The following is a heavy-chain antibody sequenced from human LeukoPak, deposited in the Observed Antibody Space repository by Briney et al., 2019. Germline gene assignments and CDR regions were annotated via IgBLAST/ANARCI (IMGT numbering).Heavy chain of an antibody. CDR1: GGSFSGYY. CDR2: INHSGST. J-gene: IGHJ5*02. D-gene: IGHD3-16*01. V-gene: IGHV4-34*01. CDR3: ARRYDYVWGAHGWFDP. Sequence: SETLSLICAVYGGSFSGYYWSWIRQPPGKGLEWIGEINHSGSTNYNPSLKSRVTISVDTSKNQFSLKLSSVTAADTAVYYCARRYDYVWGAHGWFDPWGQGTLVTVSS.